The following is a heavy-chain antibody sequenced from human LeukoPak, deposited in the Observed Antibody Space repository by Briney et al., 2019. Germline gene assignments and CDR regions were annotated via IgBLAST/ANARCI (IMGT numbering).Heavy chain of an antibody. CDR2: INPNSGGT. CDR3: ARDSDYVWGSYRYLFDY. Sequence: ASVKVSCKASGYTFTGYYMHWVRQAPGQGLEWMGWINPNSGGTNYAQKFQGRVNMTRDTSTSTVYMELSSLRSEDTAVYYCARDSDYVWGSYRYLFDYWGQGTLVTVSS. J-gene: IGHJ4*02. CDR1: GYTFTGYY. V-gene: IGHV1-2*02. D-gene: IGHD3-16*02.